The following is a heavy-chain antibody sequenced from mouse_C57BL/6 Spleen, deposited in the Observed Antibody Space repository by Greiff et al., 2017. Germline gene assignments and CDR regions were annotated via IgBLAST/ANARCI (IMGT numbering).Heavy chain of an antibody. V-gene: IGHV1-26*01. CDR1: GYTFTDYY. CDR3: ARSYDGYSPYPMDY. CDR2: INPNNGGT. D-gene: IGHD2-3*01. Sequence: EVQLQQSGPVLVKPGASVKISCKASGYTFTDYYMNWVKQSHGKSLEWIGDINPNNGGTSYNQKFKGKATLTVDKSSSTAYMELRSLTSEDSAVYYCARSYDGYSPYPMDYWGQGTSVTVS. J-gene: IGHJ4*01.